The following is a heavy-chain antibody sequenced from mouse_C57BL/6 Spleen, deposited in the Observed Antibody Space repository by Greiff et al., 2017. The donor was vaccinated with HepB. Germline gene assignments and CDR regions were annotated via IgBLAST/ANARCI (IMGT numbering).Heavy chain of an antibody. CDR2: IDPETGGT. D-gene: IGHD3-1*01. Sequence: QVQLKQSGAELVRPGASVTLSCKASGYTFTDYEMHWVKQTPVHGLEWIGAIDPETGGTAYTQKFKGKAILTADKSSSTAYMELRSLTSEDSAVYYGTRSGTDWYFDVWGAGTTVTVSS. CDR3: TRSGTDWYFDV. CDR1: GYTFTDYE. V-gene: IGHV1-15*01. J-gene: IGHJ1*01.